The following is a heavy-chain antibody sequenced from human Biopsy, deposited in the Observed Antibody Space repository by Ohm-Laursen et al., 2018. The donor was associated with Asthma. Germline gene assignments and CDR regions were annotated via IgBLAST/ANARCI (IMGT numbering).Heavy chain of an antibody. CDR3: ARQSGQDYGDSSGFDI. V-gene: IGHV3-30*03. Sequence: SLRLSCAASGFVFSQCGMTWVRQGPGKGLEWVALVSSDGHTKYYADSVKGRFTTSRDNSRNRLYLQINRLTVEDSAVYFCARQSGQDYGDSSGFDIWGQGTKVAVSS. D-gene: IGHD3-22*01. CDR2: VSSDGHTK. CDR1: GFVFSQCG. J-gene: IGHJ3*02.